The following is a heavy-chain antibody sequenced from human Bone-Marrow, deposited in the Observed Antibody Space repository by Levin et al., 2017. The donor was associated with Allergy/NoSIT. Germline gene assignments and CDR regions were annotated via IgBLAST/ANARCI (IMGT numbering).Heavy chain of an antibody. D-gene: IGHD1-26*01. Sequence: PSETLSLTCNVSGASISSGGHYWTWIRQPPGKGLEWIGYIYSSGFTSYNPSLKSRLTISMDMSENQFYLKLNSVTAADTAVYFCARESVGIDYWGQGTLVTVSS. CDR3: ARESVGIDY. V-gene: IGHV4-30-4*01. J-gene: IGHJ4*02. CDR1: GASISSGGHY. CDR2: IYSSGFT.